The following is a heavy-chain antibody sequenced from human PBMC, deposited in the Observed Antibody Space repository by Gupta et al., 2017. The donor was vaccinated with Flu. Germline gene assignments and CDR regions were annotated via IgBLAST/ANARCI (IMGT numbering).Heavy chain of an antibody. D-gene: IGHD4-23*01. Sequence: EVQLVASGGGLVQPGGSLRLSCAASGFSFTNSWMSWVRQAPGKGLEWVANIKQDGSEKYYLDSVRGRFTISRDNAKDSLFLEMNSLRAEDTAVYYCARDGNVYAGDYFDYWGQGTLVTVSS. CDR3: ARDGNVYAGDYFDY. CDR2: IKQDGSEK. V-gene: IGHV3-7*01. J-gene: IGHJ4*02. CDR1: GFSFTNSW.